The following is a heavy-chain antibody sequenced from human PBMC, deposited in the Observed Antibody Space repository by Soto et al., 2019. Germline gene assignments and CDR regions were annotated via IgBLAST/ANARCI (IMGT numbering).Heavy chain of an antibody. J-gene: IGHJ4*02. CDR1: GGSISRSSYY. V-gene: IGHV4-39*01. CDR2: IYYSGST. D-gene: IGHD4-17*01. CDR3: ARHDYGGFGL. Sequence: QLQLQESGPGLVKPSETLSLTCTVSGGSISRSSYYWGWIRQPPGKGLEWIGSIYYSGSTYYNPSLNSGVTISXDTSKNQFSLKLSSVTAADTAVYYCARHDYGGFGLWGQGTLVTVSS.